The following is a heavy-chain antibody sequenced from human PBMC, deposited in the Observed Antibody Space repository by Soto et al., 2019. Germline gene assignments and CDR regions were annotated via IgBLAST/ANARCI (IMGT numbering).Heavy chain of an antibody. D-gene: IGHD6-13*01. Sequence: PGGSLRLSCAASGFTFSSYGMHWVRQAPGKGLEWVAVIWYDGSSKYYADYVKGRFTISRDNSKNTLYLQMNSLRAEDTAVYYCAKDGYSSSWYALGYSDLGAWGQVPLVTFSS. V-gene: IGHV3-30*02. CDR3: AKDGYSSSWYALGYSDLGA. CDR2: IWYDGSSK. CDR1: GFTFSSYG. J-gene: IGHJ5*02.